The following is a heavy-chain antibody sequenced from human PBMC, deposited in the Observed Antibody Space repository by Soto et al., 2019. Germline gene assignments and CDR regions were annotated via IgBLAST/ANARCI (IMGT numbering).Heavy chain of an antibody. CDR2: IYYSGST. D-gene: IGHD2-15*01. J-gene: IGHJ4*02. CDR1: GGSISSSSYY. CDR3: ARHTPAISISDH. V-gene: IGHV4-39*01. Sequence: PSETLSLTCTVSGGSISSSSYYWGWIRQPPGKGLEWIGSIYYSGSTYYNPSLKSRVTISVDTSKKQFSLKLSSVTVAVTAVYYCARHTPAISISDHWGQGTLVTVSS.